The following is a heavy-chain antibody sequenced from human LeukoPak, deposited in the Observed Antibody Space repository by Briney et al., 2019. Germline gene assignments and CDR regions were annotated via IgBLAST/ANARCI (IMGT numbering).Heavy chain of an antibody. D-gene: IGHD4-11*01. V-gene: IGHV3-30*03. J-gene: IGHJ6*03. Sequence: GGSLRLSCAASGFTFNSYGIHWVRQAPGKGLEWVAVISDDGRTTYYADSVKGRFTISRDNAKNSLYLQMNSLRAEDTAVYYCARLSRSTVTPLYYYYYYMDVWGKGTTVTVSS. CDR2: ISDDGRTT. CDR1: GFTFNSYG. CDR3: ARLSRSTVTPLYYYYYYMDV.